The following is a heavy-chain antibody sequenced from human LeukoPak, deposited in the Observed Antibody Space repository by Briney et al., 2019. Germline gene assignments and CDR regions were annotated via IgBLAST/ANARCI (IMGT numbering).Heavy chain of an antibody. J-gene: IGHJ3*02. D-gene: IGHD3-22*01. CDR1: GFTFNSYS. CDR2: ITSSSSYI. Sequence: GGSLRLSCAAFGFTFNSYSMNWVRQAPGKGLEWVSSITSSSSYIYSADSAKGRFTISRDNAKNSLYLQMNSLRAEDTAVYYCARDWGPFYYDSSGYYPDAFDIWGQGTMVTVSS. CDR3: ARDWGPFYYDSSGYYPDAFDI. V-gene: IGHV3-21*01.